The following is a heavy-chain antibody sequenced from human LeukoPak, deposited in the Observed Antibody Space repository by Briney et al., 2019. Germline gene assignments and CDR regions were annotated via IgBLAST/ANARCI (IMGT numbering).Heavy chain of an antibody. CDR2: ISGSGGST. J-gene: IGHJ4*02. V-gene: IGHV3-23*01. D-gene: IGHD5-12*01. CDR3: KRRGGGYEFDY. Sequence: GGSLRLSCAASGFTFSSYAMSWVRQAPGKGLEWVSAISGSGGSTYYADSVKGRFTISRDNSKNTLYLQMNGLRTEDTAVYFCKRRGGGYEFDYWGQGTLVTVSS. CDR1: GFTFSSYA.